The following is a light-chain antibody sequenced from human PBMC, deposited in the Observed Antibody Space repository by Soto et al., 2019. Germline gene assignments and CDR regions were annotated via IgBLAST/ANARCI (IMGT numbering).Light chain of an antibody. CDR2: GAS. CDR3: QQYGGSPLT. Sequence: EIVLTQSPGTLSLTPGERATLSCRASQSVSSSYLAWYQQKPGQAPRLLIYGASSMATGIPDRYSGSRSGTEFTLTISRLEPEDFAVYYCQQYGGSPLTFGGGTKVEI. V-gene: IGKV3-20*01. J-gene: IGKJ4*01. CDR1: QSVSSSY.